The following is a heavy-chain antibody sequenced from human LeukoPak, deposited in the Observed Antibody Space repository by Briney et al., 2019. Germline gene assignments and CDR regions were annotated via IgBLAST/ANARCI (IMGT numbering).Heavy chain of an antibody. CDR3: ARDLSDCGGDCYSSDY. J-gene: IGHJ4*02. V-gene: IGHV3-66*01. CDR1: GFTVSSNY. D-gene: IGHD2-21*02. Sequence: PGGSLRLSCAASGFTVSSNYMSWVRQAPGKGLEWVSVIYSGGSTYYADSVKGRFTISRDNSKNTLYLQMNSLRAEDTAVYYCARDLSDCGGDCYSSDYWGQGTLVTVSS. CDR2: IYSGGST.